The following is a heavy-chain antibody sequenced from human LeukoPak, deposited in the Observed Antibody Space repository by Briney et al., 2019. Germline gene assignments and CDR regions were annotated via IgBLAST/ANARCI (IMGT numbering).Heavy chain of an antibody. D-gene: IGHD3-10*01. CDR2: IYYSGST. Sequence: SETLSLTCTVSGGSISSYYWSWIRQPPGKGLEWIGYIYYSGSTNYNPSLKSRVTISVDTSKNQFSLKLSSVTAADTAVYYCAREGVTMVRGVIITLHYFDYWGQGTLVTVSS. CDR3: AREGVTMVRGVIITLHYFDY. CDR1: GGSISSYY. V-gene: IGHV4-59*01. J-gene: IGHJ4*02.